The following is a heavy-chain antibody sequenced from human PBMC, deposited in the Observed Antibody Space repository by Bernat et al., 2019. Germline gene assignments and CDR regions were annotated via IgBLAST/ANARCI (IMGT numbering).Heavy chain of an antibody. CDR3: ARGPANSAAAPPEY. Sequence: QVQLMESGGGLVEPGGSLRLSCSASGFTFSDYYMSWIRQAPGKGLEWVAYITSSSYTNYADSMKGRFTISRDNAKNSLSLQMDYLRAEDTAVYYCARGPANSAAAPPEYWGQGTLVTVSS. D-gene: IGHD6-13*01. CDR2: ITSSSYT. CDR1: GFTFSDYY. J-gene: IGHJ4*02. V-gene: IGHV3-11*06.